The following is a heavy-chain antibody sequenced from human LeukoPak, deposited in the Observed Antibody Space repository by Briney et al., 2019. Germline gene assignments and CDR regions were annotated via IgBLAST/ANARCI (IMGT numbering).Heavy chain of an antibody. CDR2: IWFDGNNK. V-gene: IGHV3-30*02. CDR3: ADSGSYSLY. CDR1: GFSFSTYG. Sequence: GGPLRLSCAASGFSFSTYGIHWVRQAPGKGLEWVAVIWFDGNNKYYADSVKGRFTISRDNSKSTLYLEMNSLRVEDTAVYYCADSGSYSLYWGQGTLVTVSS. D-gene: IGHD1-26*01. J-gene: IGHJ4*02.